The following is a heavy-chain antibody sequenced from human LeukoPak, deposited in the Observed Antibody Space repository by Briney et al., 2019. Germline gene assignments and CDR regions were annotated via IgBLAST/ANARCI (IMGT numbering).Heavy chain of an antibody. Sequence: SETLSLTCAVCGGSFSGYYWSWIRQPPGKGLEWIGEINHSGSTNYNPSLKSRVTISVDTSKNQFSLKLSSVTAADTAVYYCARLIFGVGLTYYYYGMDVWGQGTTVTVSS. CDR3: ARLIFGVGLTYYYYGMDV. CDR1: GGSFSGYY. D-gene: IGHD3-3*01. J-gene: IGHJ6*02. V-gene: IGHV4-34*01. CDR2: INHSGST.